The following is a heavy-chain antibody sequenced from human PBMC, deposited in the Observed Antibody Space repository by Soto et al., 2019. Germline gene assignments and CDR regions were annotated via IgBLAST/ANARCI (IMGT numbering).Heavy chain of an antibody. CDR3: ARSNDFPAPLHYNRLGP. J-gene: IGHJ5*02. CDR1: GDTFNYYG. Sequence: GASVKVSCKVSGDTFNYYGISWVRQAPGQGLEWMGWISNYNGKTDYAQKFQGRVTMTTDTSTSTAYMDLRSLRSDDTAVYYCARSNDFPAPLHYNRLGPWGQGTLVTVYS. CDR2: ISNYNGKT. V-gene: IGHV1-18*01. D-gene: IGHD2-8*01.